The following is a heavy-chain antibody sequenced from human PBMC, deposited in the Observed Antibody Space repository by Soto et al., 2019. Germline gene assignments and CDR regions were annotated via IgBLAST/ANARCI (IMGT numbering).Heavy chain of an antibody. Sequence: QVQLVESGGGLVKPGGSLRLSCAASGFTFSDYYMSWIRQAPGKGLEWVSYISSSSSYTNYADSVKGRFTISRDNAKNSLYLQMNSLRAEDTAVYYCARDLSLNYYDRSAVDYWGQGTLVTVSS. V-gene: IGHV3-11*06. CDR1: GFTFSDYY. CDR2: ISSSSSYT. J-gene: IGHJ4*02. D-gene: IGHD3-22*01. CDR3: ARDLSLNYYDRSAVDY.